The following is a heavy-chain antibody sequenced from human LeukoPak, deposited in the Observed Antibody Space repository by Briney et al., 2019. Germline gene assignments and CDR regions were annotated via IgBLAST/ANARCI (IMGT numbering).Heavy chain of an antibody. D-gene: IGHD3-9*01. Sequence: SETLSLTCTVSGGSISSRSYYWGWIRQAPGKGLGWIGTIHYSGSTSYNPSLRSRVTMSVDTSKNQFSLKRTSVTAADTAVYYCARRPRSDILSGYDPYYFDYWGQGTLVTVSS. J-gene: IGHJ4*02. CDR2: IHYSGST. CDR1: GGSISSRSYY. CDR3: ARRPRSDILSGYDPYYFDY. V-gene: IGHV4-39*01.